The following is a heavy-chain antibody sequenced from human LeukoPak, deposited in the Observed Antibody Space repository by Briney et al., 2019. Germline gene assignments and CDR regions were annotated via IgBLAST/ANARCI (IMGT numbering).Heavy chain of an antibody. V-gene: IGHV3-11*01. CDR3: AKGGGGRLIYYYYMDV. Sequence: GGSLRLSCAASGFTFSDYYMSWIRQAPGKGLEWVSYISSSGSTIYYADSVKGRFTISRDNAKNSLYLQMNSLRTEDMALYYCAKGGGGRLIYYYYMDVWGRGTTVTVSS. CDR2: ISSSGSTI. CDR1: GFTFSDYY. D-gene: IGHD3-16*01. J-gene: IGHJ6*03.